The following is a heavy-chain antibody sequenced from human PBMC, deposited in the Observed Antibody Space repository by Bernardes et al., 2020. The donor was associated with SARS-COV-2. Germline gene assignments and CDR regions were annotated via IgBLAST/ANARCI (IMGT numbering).Heavy chain of an antibody. J-gene: IGHJ6*02. Sequence: GGSMRLSCAAYGFTFSSYAMSWVRQAPGKGLEWVSAVTGSGDETYYADSVKGRFTISRDHSRNRLYLQVNSLRVEDPAIYYCAKVGHSSGYYYYYGMGVWGQGTTVTGSS. CDR3: AKVGHSSGYYYYYGMGV. V-gene: IGHV3-23*01. D-gene: IGHD3-22*01. CDR2: VTGSGDET. CDR1: GFTFSSYA.